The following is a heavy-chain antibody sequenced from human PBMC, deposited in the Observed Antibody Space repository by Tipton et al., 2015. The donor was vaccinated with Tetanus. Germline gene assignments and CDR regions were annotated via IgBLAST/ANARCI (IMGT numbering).Heavy chain of an antibody. Sequence: TLSLTCSVSGGSISGSSYYWSWIRQPPGKALEWIGSIYYSGSTFNHPSLQSRVTISVDTSKNQFSLRLSSVTAADTAVYYCARDHGITWGGMGYYYGMDVWGQGTTATVSS. V-gene: IGHV4-39*02. CDR2: IYYSGST. D-gene: IGHD3-16*01. J-gene: IGHJ6*02. CDR1: GGSISGSSYY. CDR3: ARDHGITWGGMGYYYGMDV.